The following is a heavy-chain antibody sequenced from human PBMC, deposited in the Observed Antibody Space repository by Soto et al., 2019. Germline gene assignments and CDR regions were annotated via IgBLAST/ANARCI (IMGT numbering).Heavy chain of an antibody. CDR2: IYPGDSET. Sequence: PGESLKISCKRSGYSFSNYWIVWVRQMPGKGLEWMGIIYPGDSETKYSPSFQGQVTISADKSINTAYLQWISLKASDTAMYYCARRRAGNPDDWFDPWGQGTLVTVSS. CDR1: GYSFSNYW. V-gene: IGHV5-51*01. CDR3: ARRRAGNPDDWFDP. J-gene: IGHJ5*02. D-gene: IGHD6-13*01.